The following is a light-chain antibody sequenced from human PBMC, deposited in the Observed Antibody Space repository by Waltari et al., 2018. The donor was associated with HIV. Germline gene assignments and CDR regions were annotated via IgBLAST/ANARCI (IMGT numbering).Light chain of an antibody. Sequence: DIQMTQSTSSLSASVGDRVTITCRASQSVSTYLNWYQYKPGKAPKLLIYAASSLQSGVPSRFSGSGSGTDFTLTISSLQRDDSATYYCQESHSSSLTFGGGTGVEI. J-gene: IGKJ4*01. CDR2: AAS. CDR1: QSVSTY. V-gene: IGKV1-39*01. CDR3: QESHSSSLT.